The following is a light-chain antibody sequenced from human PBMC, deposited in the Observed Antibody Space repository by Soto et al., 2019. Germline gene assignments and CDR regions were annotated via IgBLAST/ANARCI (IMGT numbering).Light chain of an antibody. V-gene: IGLV1-44*01. CDR2: HNN. CDR3: AAWDDRLNGYV. J-gene: IGLJ1*01. CDR1: SSNIGSNT. Sequence: QSVLTQPPSASGTPGQRFTISCSGSSSNIGSNTVNWYQQLPGTAPKLLIYHNNQRPSGVPDRFSGSKSGTSASLAISGLPSEDEADYYCAAWDDRLNGYVFATGTKLTVL.